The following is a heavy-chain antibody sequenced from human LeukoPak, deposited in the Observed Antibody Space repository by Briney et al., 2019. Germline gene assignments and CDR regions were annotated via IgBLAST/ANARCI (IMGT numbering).Heavy chain of an antibody. CDR1: GFTFSSYA. CDR3: AVYRSSTSCYTRRAFDY. CDR2: ISYDGSNK. V-gene: IGHV3-30-3*01. Sequence: LPGRSLRLSCAASGFTFSSYAMHWVRQAPGKGLEWVAVISYDGSNKHYADSVKGRFTISRDNSKNTLYLQMNSLRAEDTAVYYCAVYRSSTSCYTRRAFDYWGQGTLVTVSS. J-gene: IGHJ4*02. D-gene: IGHD2-2*02.